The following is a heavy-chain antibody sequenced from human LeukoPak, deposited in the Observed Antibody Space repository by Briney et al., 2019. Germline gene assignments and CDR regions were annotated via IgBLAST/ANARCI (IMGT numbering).Heavy chain of an antibody. D-gene: IGHD1-14*01. V-gene: IGHV1-8*01. CDR2: VHPNSGNT. Sequence: ASVKVSCKTSGYTFATYEINWVRQAAGQGLEWMGWVHPNSGNTDYAQKFQGRVTMTRNTSISTAYMELSSLRSEDTAGYYCSRGPRNDPWGQGTLVTVSS. CDR1: GYTFATYE. J-gene: IGHJ5*02. CDR3: SRGPRNDP.